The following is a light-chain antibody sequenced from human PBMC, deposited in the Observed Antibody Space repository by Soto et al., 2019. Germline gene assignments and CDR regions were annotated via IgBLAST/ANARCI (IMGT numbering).Light chain of an antibody. CDR3: SSYTTSNTPLYV. CDR1: SSDTSGYNY. CDR2: EVS. V-gene: IGLV2-14*01. J-gene: IGLJ1*01. Sequence: QCALTQPASLSGSPGQSITISCTGTSSDTSGYNYVSWYQQHPGKAPKLMIYEVSNRPSGVSNRFSGSQSGNTASLTISGLQAEEEANYYCSSYTTSNTPLYVFGTGTKVTVL.